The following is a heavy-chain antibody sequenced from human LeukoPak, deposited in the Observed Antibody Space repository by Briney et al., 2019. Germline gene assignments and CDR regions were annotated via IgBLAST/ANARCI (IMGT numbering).Heavy chain of an antibody. CDR2: ISSSSSYI. CDR1: GFTFSSYS. CDR3: AKDLLTTTKVGRFDY. D-gene: IGHD1-26*01. Sequence: PGGSLRLSCAASGFTFSSYSMNWVRQAPGKGLEWVSSISSSSSYIYYADSVKGRFTISRDNAKNSLYLQMNSLRAEDTAVYYCAKDLLTTTKVGRFDYWGQGTLVTVSS. J-gene: IGHJ4*02. V-gene: IGHV3-21*01.